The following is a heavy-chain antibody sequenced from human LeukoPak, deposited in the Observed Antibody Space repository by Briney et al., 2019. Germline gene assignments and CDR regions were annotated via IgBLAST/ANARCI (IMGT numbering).Heavy chain of an antibody. CDR3: SRVIVAVPGYFDYFDF. Sequence: GGSLRLSCTASGFSFSNHYMRWIRQAPGKGLEWVANINEDGSNKWHLGSVKGRFTVSRDNARNSLYLQMNSLRVEDTAVYYCSRVIVAVPGYFDYFDFWGQGVLVTVSS. V-gene: IGHV3-7*01. CDR1: GFSFSNHY. CDR2: INEDGSNK. J-gene: IGHJ4*02. D-gene: IGHD6-19*01.